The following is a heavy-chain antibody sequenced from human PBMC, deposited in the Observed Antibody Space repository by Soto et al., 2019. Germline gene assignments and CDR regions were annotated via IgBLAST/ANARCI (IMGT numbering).Heavy chain of an antibody. J-gene: IGHJ4*02. CDR1: GFTFSSYN. V-gene: IGHV3-21*01. D-gene: IGHD3-22*01. CDR3: ARVVYYDSSGYQY. Sequence: WSLRLSCAASGFTFSSYNMNWVRQAPGKGLEWVSSISGSSSYIYYADSVKGRFTISRDNAKNSLYLQMNSLRAEDTAVYYCARVVYYDSSGYQYWGQGTLVTVSS. CDR2: ISGSSSYI.